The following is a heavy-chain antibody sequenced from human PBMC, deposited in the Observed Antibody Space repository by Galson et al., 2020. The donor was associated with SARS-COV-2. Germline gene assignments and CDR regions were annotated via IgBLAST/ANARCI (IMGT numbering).Heavy chain of an antibody. V-gene: IGHV3-30*13. J-gene: IGHJ4*02. Sequence: GGSLRLSCAASGFSFSRFGMHWVRQAPGKGLEWVAVISFDGSKENYADSVKGRFTISRDSSNLYLQMNNLRTEDTAVYYCAKDLSYSSYWPFFDSWGQGTLVIVSA. CDR3: AKDLSYSSYWPFFDS. CDR2: ISFDGSKE. CDR1: GFSFSRFG. D-gene: IGHD3-22*01.